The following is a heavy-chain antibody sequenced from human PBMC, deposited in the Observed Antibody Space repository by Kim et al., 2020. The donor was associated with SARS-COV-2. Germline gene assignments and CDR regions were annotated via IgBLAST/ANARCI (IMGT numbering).Heavy chain of an antibody. CDR3: ARLTMVRVNWFDP. V-gene: IGHV4-39*01. D-gene: IGHD3-10*01. CDR2: IYYSGST. Sequence: SETLSLTCTVSGGSISSSSYYWGWIRQPPGKGLEWIGSIYYSGSTYYNPSLKSRVTISVDTSKNQFSLKLSSVTAADTAVYYCARLTMVRVNWFDPWGQG. CDR1: GGSISSSSYY. J-gene: IGHJ5*02.